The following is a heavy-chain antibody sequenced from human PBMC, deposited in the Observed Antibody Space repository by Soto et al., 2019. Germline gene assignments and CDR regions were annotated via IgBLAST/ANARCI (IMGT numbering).Heavy chain of an antibody. V-gene: IGHV3-30-3*01. Sequence: GGSLRLSCAASGFTFSSYAMHWVRQAPGKGLEWVAVISYDGSNKYYADSVKGRFTISRDNSKNTLYLQMNSLRAEDTAVYYCARNGDILTGFTFYYGMDVWGQGTTVTVSS. J-gene: IGHJ6*02. CDR3: ARNGDILTGFTFYYGMDV. CDR2: ISYDGSNK. CDR1: GFTFSSYA. D-gene: IGHD3-9*01.